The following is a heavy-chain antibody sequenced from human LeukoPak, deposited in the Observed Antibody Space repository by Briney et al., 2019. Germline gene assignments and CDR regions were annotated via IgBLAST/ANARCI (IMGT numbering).Heavy chain of an antibody. CDR3: AKGTDFSSGYPPDY. CDR2: ISGSGGST. CDR1: GFTFSSYA. V-gene: IGHV3-23*01. J-gene: IGHJ4*02. D-gene: IGHD6-19*01. Sequence: GGSLRLSCAASGFTFSSYAMSWVRQAPGKGLEWVSAISGSGGSTYYADSVKGRFTISRDHSKNTLYLQMNSLRAEDTAVYYCAKGTDFSSGYPPDYWGQGTLVTVSS.